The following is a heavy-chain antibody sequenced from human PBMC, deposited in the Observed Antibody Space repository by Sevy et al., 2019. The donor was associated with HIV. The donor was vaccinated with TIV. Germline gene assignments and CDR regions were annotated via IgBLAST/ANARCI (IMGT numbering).Heavy chain of an antibody. Sequence: GGSLRLSCAASGFTVSSNYMSWVRQAPGKGLEWVSVIYSGRSTSHADSVKGRFTISRDNSKNTLYLQMNSLRAEDTAVYYCARGHYYDSSGYQTNAFDIWGQGAMVTVSS. CDR1: GFTVSSNY. J-gene: IGHJ3*02. CDR2: IYSGRST. D-gene: IGHD3-22*01. V-gene: IGHV3-53*01. CDR3: ARGHYYDSSGYQTNAFDI.